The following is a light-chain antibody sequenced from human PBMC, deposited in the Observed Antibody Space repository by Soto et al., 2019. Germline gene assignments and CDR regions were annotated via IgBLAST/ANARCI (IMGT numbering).Light chain of an antibody. CDR2: VAS. Sequence: DIQMTQSPSSLSASVGDRVTITCRASQSIRNYVNWYQQKPWKAPKFLIYVASTLQIGVPSRFSGSGSGTDFTLTISSLQPEDFETYYCQQSYSSPYTFGPGNKLEIK. CDR3: QQSYSSPYT. CDR1: QSIRNY. V-gene: IGKV1-39*01. J-gene: IGKJ2*01.